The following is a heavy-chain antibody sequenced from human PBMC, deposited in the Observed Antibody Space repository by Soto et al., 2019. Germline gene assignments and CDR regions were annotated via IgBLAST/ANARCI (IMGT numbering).Heavy chain of an antibody. V-gene: IGHV3-48*01. D-gene: IGHD2-15*01. CDR1: GFTFSSYS. J-gene: IGHJ5*02. Sequence: GGSLRLSCAASGFTFSSYSMNWVRQAPGKGLEWVSYISSSSSTIYYADSVKGRFTISRDNAKNSLYLQMNSLRAEDTAVYYCARDAIDCSGGSCYPNWFDPWGQGTLVTVSS. CDR3: ARDAIDCSGGSCYPNWFDP. CDR2: ISSSSSTI.